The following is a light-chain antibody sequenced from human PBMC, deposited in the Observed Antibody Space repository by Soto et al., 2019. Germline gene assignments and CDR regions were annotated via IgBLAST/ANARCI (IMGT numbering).Light chain of an antibody. CDR1: SSDVGSYNL. Sequence: QSVLTQPASVSGSPGQSITISCTGTSSDVGSYNLVSWYQQHPGKAPKLMIYEVSTRPSGVSTRFTGSKSGNTASLTISGLQAEDEADYYCCSYAGSSTYVFGTGTKVTVL. J-gene: IGLJ1*01. CDR2: EVS. CDR3: CSYAGSSTYV. V-gene: IGLV2-23*02.